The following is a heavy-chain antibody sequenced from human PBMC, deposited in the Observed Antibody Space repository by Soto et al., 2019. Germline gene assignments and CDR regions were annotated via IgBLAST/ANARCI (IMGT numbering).Heavy chain of an antibody. CDR3: VSHNTYYGSGRTAWFDP. CDR1: GCSISDGPYS. D-gene: IGHD3-10*01. J-gene: IGHJ5*02. V-gene: IGHV4-30-2*01. Sequence: PAETLALTCAISGCSISDGPYSWTWIRQPPGKGLEWIGHIYHSGVTFYNPSLKGRVTISVDRSMSQFSLRLNSVTAADTAVYYCVSHNTYYGSGRTAWFDPWGQGALVTVSS. CDR2: IYHSGVT.